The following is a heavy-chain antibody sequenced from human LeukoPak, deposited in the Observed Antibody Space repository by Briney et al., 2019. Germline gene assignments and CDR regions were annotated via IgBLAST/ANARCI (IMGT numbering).Heavy chain of an antibody. J-gene: IGHJ3*02. CDR1: GFTFSSYG. V-gene: IGHV3-30*02. CDR2: IRYDGSNK. D-gene: IGHD6-13*01. CDR3: AIDAKIVAVGTAFDI. Sequence: GGSLRLSCAASGFTFSSYGMHWVRQAPGKGLEWVAFIRYDGSNKYYVDSVKGRFTISRDNSKNTLYLQMNSLTAEDTAVYYCAIDAKIVAVGTAFDIWGQGTLVTVSS.